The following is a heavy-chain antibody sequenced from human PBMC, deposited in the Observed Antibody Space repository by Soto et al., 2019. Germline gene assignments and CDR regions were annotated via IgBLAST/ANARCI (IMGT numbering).Heavy chain of an antibody. V-gene: IGHV4-34*01. CDR3: ARGLVKYSSSFYWFDP. J-gene: IGHJ5*02. D-gene: IGHD6-6*01. CDR2: INHSGST. CDR1: GGSFSGYY. Sequence: SETLSLTCAVYGGSFSGYYWSWIRQPPGKGLEWIGEINHSGSTNYNPSLKSRVTISVDTSKNQFSLKLSSVTAADTAVYYCARGLVKYSSSFYWFDPWGQGTLVTVSS.